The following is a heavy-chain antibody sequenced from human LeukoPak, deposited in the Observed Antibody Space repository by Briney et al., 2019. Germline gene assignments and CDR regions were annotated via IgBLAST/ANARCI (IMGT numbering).Heavy chain of an antibody. CDR3: ARDRVDILTGSDAFDI. J-gene: IGHJ3*02. Sequence: GASVKVSCKASGYTFTGYYMHWVRQAPGQGLEWMGWINPNSGGTNYAQKFQGRVTMTRDTSISTAYMELSRLRSDDTAVYYCARDRVDILTGSDAFDIWGQGTMVTVSS. CDR2: INPNSGGT. V-gene: IGHV1-2*02. CDR1: GYTFTGYY. D-gene: IGHD3-9*01.